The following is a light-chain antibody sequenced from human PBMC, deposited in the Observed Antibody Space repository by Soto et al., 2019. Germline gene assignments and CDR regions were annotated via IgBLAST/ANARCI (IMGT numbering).Light chain of an antibody. CDR1: QDISNY. V-gene: IGKV1-33*01. CDR3: QHYKTLWT. J-gene: IGKJ1*01. CDR2: DAT. Sequence: IRRTQSPSSLSASVGDRVTIPCQASQDISNYLNWYKQKPGNAPKLLIDDATNLETGVPSRGSGSGSGTEFTITISSLQHDDFATYYCQHYKTLWTFGPGTKVDIK.